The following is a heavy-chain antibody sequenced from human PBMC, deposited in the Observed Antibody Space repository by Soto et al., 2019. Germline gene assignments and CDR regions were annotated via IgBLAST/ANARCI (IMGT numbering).Heavy chain of an antibody. CDR3: PRGNRTNFDS. CDR2: NNPSGTT. CDR1: GGSFSGYY. J-gene: IGHJ4*02. V-gene: IGHV4-34*04. Sequence: QVQLQQWGAGLLKPSETLSLTCAVYGGSFSGYYWNWIRQPPGKGLEWIGENNPSGTTNHNPSLXNXTXIXXTTPKNQFSLNLCSVTAADTAVYYGPRGNRTNFDSWGQGTLVTVSS.